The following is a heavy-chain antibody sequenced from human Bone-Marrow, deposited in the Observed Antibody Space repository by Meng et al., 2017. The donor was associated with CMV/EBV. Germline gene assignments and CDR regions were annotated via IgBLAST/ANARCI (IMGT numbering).Heavy chain of an antibody. D-gene: IGHD3-22*01. V-gene: IGHV1-18*01. CDR3: ARDQYDSSMDAFDI. CDR1: GYTCTSYG. CDR2: ISAYNGNT. J-gene: IGHJ3*02. Sequence: SGYTCTSYGISWVRQAPGEGLEWMGWISAYNGNTDYAQKLEGRVTMTTDTSTSTAYMELRSLRSDDTAVYYCARDQYDSSMDAFDIWGQGTMVTVSS.